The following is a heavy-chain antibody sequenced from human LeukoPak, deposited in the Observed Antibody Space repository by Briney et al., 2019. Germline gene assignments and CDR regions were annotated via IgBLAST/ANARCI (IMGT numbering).Heavy chain of an antibody. CDR3: ARAPYYYGSPYYFDF. CDR1: GGSISSHY. V-gene: IGHV4-59*11. J-gene: IGHJ4*02. D-gene: IGHD3-10*01. Sequence: SETLSLTCTVSGGSISSHYWSWIRQPPGKGLEWIGDIYYTGSTNQNASLKSRVTISIDTSKTQFSLKLSSVTAADTALYYCARAPYYYGSPYYFDFWGRRPVVTVSS. CDR2: IYYTGST.